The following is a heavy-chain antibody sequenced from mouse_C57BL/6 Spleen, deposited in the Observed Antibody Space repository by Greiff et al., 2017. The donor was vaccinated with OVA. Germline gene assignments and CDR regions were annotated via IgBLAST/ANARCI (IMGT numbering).Heavy chain of an antibody. CDR3: ASPTLVSVSTWFAY. CDR2: IHPNSGST. V-gene: IGHV1-64*01. J-gene: IGHJ3*01. CDR1: GYTFTSYW. D-gene: IGHD1-1*01. Sequence: QVQLQQPGAELVKPGASVKLSCKASGYTFTSYWMHWVKQRPGQGLEWIGMIHPNSGSTNYNEKFKSKATLTVDKSSSTAYMQLSSLTSEDSAVYFCASPTLVSVSTWFAYWGQGTLVTVSA.